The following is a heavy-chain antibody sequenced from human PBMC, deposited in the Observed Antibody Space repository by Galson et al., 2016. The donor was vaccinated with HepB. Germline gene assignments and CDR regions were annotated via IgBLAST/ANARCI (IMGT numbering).Heavy chain of an antibody. CDR3: ARDYYRSADY. CDR1: GFTFSRSW. D-gene: IGHD3-22*01. V-gene: IGHV3-7*01. J-gene: IGHJ4*02. CDR2: INQDGNEK. Sequence: SLRLSCAVSGFTFSRSWMTWVRQIPGTGLEWVANINQDGNEKYYVDSVKGRFTISGDNAKSSLYLQMNTLRAEDTAVYYCARDYYRSADYWGQGTLVTVSS.